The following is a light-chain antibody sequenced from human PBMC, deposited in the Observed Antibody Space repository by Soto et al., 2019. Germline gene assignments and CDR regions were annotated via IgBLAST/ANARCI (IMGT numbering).Light chain of an antibody. Sequence: EIVLTQSPATLSLSPGERATLSCRASQRISGYLAWYQHRPGRAPRLLIYDASNRATGLPDRFSGRGSGTDFTLTISSLEPDDVAVYYCQQRASWPLTFGGGTALE. CDR1: QRISGY. CDR2: DAS. V-gene: IGKV3-11*01. CDR3: QQRASWPLT. J-gene: IGKJ4*01.